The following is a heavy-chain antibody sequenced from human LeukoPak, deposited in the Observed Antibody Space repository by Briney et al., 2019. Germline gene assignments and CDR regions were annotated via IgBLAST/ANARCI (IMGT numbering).Heavy chain of an antibody. CDR3: AKTTAFDY. CDR2: ITNSGGIT. Sequence: GGSLRLSCAASGFTFSSHGMNWVRQAPGKGLEWVSGITNSGGITYYADSVKGRFTISGDNSKNTLYLQMNSLRAEDTAIYYCAKTTAFDYWGQGTLVTVSS. V-gene: IGHV3-23*01. J-gene: IGHJ4*02. CDR1: GFTFSSHG. D-gene: IGHD4-17*01.